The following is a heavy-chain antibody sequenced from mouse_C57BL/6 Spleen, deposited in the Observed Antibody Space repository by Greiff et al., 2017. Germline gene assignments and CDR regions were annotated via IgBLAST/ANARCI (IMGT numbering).Heavy chain of an antibody. V-gene: IGHV1-82*01. CDR1: GYAFSSSW. Sequence: QVQLQQSGPELVKPGASVKISCKASGYAFSSSWMNWVKQRPGKGLEWIGRIYPGDGDTNYNRKFKGKATLTAAKSSSTAYMQLSSLTSEDSAVYFCTGRGYAMDYWGQGTSVTVSS. CDR3: TGRGYAMDY. J-gene: IGHJ4*01. D-gene: IGHD1-1*01. CDR2: IYPGDGDT.